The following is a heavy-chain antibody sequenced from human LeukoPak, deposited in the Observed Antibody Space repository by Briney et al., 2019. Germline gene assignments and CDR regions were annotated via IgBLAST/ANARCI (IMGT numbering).Heavy chain of an antibody. J-gene: IGHJ4*02. D-gene: IGHD3-16*02. Sequence: GGSLRLSCVGSGFTFSSSWMSWVRQAPGKGPEWVANTKEDGSEKYYVASVKGRFTISRDNAKNSLSLQMNSLRAEDTAVYYCARDRGYTTFDYWGQGTLVTVSS. CDR2: TKEDGSEK. V-gene: IGHV3-7*01. CDR3: ARDRGYTTFDY. CDR1: GFTFSSSW.